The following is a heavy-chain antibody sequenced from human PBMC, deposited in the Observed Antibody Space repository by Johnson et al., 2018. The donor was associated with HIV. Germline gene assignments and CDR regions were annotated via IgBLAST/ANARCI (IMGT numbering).Heavy chain of an antibody. Sequence: VQLVESGGGVVQPGGSLRLSCAASGFTFSSYDMSWVRQAPGKGLEWVSGISGSGGSTYYADSVKGRFTISRDNAKNTLYLQMNSLRAEDTAVYYCARERDTDMAGDAFDIWGKGTMVTVSS. V-gene: IGHV3-23*04. CDR3: ARERDTDMAGDAFDI. D-gene: IGHD5-18*01. CDR2: ISGSGGST. CDR1: GFTFSSYD. J-gene: IGHJ3*02.